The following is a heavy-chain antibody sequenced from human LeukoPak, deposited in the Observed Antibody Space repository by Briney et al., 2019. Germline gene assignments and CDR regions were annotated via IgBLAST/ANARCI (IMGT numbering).Heavy chain of an antibody. D-gene: IGHD6-13*01. J-gene: IGHJ3*02. V-gene: IGHV4-61*08. CDR1: GGSISSGGYY. Sequence: SETLSLTWTVSGGSISSGGYYWSWIRQHPGKGLEWIGYIYYSGSTNYNPSLKSRVTISVGTSKNQFSLKLSSVTAADTAVYYCARGGGYIGAFDIWGQGTMVTVSS. CDR2: IYYSGST. CDR3: ARGGGYIGAFDI.